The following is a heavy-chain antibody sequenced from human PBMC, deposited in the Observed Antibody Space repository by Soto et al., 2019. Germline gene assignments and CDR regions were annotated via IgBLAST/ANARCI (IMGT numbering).Heavy chain of an antibody. J-gene: IGHJ4*02. CDR2: IYSGGST. Sequence: GGSLRLSCAASGFTVSSNYMSWVRQAPGKGLEWDSVIYSGGSTYNANSVKGRFTISRDNSKNTLYLQMNSLRAEDTAVYYCAGLNWSQEYDFDFWGQGTLVTVSS. V-gene: IGHV3-66*02. D-gene: IGHD1-20*01. CDR3: AGLNWSQEYDFDF. CDR1: GFTVSSNY.